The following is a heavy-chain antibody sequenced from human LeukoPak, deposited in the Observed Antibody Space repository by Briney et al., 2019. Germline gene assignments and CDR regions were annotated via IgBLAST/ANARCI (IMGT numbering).Heavy chain of an antibody. D-gene: IGHD3-22*01. J-gene: IGHJ4*02. V-gene: IGHV3-30*18. CDR2: ISYDGSSK. Sequence: PGGSLRLSCAASGFTFSSYGMHWVRQAPGKGLEWVAVISYDGSSKYYADSVKGRFTISRDNSKNTLYLQMNSLRAEDTAVYYCAKDQYYYDSSGLQHFDYWGQGTLVTVSS. CDR1: GFTFSSYG. CDR3: AKDQYYYDSSGLQHFDY.